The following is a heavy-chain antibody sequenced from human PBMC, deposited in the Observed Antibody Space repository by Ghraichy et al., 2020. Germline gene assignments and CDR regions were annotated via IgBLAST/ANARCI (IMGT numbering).Heavy chain of an antibody. Sequence: SETLSLTCTVSGGSVSRGSYYWSWIRQPPGKGLEWIGYIYYSGSANYNPSLKSRVTISVDTSKNQFSLKLSSVTAADTAVYYCARLAAAYSSSWHFDYWGQGTLVTVSS. J-gene: IGHJ4*02. D-gene: IGHD6-13*01. CDR1: GGSVSRGSYY. CDR3: ARLAAAYSSSWHFDY. V-gene: IGHV4-61*01. CDR2: IYYSGSA.